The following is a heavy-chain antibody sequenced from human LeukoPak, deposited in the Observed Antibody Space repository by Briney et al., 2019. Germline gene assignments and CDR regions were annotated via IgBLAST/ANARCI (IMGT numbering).Heavy chain of an antibody. CDR3: ARQDTAMGGYYYYYMDV. CDR2: ISSSGNTI. CDR1: GFTFSSYE. D-gene: IGHD5-18*01. J-gene: IGHJ6*03. V-gene: IGHV3-48*03. Sequence: GGSLRLSCAASGFTFSSYEMNWVRQAPGKGLEWVSYISSSGNTIYYADSVKGRFTISRDNAKNSLYLQMNSLRAEDTAVYYCARQDTAMGGYYYYYMDVWGKGTTVTVSS.